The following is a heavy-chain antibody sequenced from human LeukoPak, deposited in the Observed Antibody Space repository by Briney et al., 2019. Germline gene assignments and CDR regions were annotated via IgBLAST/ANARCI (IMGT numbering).Heavy chain of an antibody. V-gene: IGHV3-7*03. CDR3: AKAIFGVVITSYGMDV. D-gene: IGHD3-3*01. CDR2: IKQDGSEK. Sequence: GGSLRLSCAASGFTFSSYWMSWVRQAPGKGLEWVANIKQDGSEKYYVDSVKGRFTISRDNAKNSLYLQMNSLRAEDTALYYCAKAIFGVVITSYGMDVWGQGTTVTVSS. J-gene: IGHJ6*02. CDR1: GFTFSSYW.